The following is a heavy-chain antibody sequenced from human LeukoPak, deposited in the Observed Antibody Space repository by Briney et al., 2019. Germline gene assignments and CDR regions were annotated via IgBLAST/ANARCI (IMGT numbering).Heavy chain of an antibody. CDR2: ISYDGSNK. CDR1: GFTFSSYG. Sequence: GGSLRLSCAASGFTFSSYGMHWVRQAPGKGLEWVAVISYDGSNKYYADSVKGRFTISRDNSKNTLYLQMNSLRAEDTAVYYCAKAPVYYYYYMDVWGKGTTVTVSS. V-gene: IGHV3-30*18. D-gene: IGHD4-11*01. CDR3: AKAPVYYYYYMDV. J-gene: IGHJ6*03.